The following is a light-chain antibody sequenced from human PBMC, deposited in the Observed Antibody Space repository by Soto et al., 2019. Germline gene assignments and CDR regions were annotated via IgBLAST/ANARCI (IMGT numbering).Light chain of an antibody. Sequence: QAVVTQEPSLTVSPGGTVTLTCASSTGAVTSDYYPNWLQQKPGQAPRSIIHSTYTRHFWTPARFSGSLLGGKAALTVSDVQPEDEADYYCLLYHGAAQVFGGGTKVTVL. CDR1: TGAVTSDYY. V-gene: IGLV7-43*01. CDR2: STY. CDR3: LLYHGAAQV. J-gene: IGLJ3*02.